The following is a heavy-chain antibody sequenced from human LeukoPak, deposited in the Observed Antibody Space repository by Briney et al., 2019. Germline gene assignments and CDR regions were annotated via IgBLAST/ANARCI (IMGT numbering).Heavy chain of an antibody. CDR3: ARVGYCSSTSCYGVYYYYMDV. CDR2: INWNGGST. CDR1: GFTFDDYG. V-gene: IGHV3-20*04. D-gene: IGHD2-2*01. J-gene: IGHJ6*03. Sequence: GGSLRLSCAASGFTFDDYGMSWVRQAPGKGLEGVSGINWNGGSTDYADSVKGRFTISRDNAKNSLYLQMNSLRAEDTALYYCARVGYCSSTSCYGVYYYYMDVWGKGTTVTVSS.